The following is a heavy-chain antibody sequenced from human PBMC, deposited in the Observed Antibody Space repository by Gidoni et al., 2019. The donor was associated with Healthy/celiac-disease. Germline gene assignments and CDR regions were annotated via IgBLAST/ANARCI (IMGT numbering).Heavy chain of an antibody. CDR1: GFTFSRSA. CDR3: AKESYYYDSSGSPNPYFDY. CDR2: ISGSGGST. D-gene: IGHD3-22*01. V-gene: IGHV3-23*01. Sequence: EVQLLESGGGLVQPGGSLRLSCAASGFTFSRSAMSWVRQAPGKGLEWVSAISGSGGSTYYADSVKGRFTISRDNSKNTLYLQMNSLRAEDTAVYYCAKESYYYDSSGSPNPYFDYWGQGTLVTVSS. J-gene: IGHJ4*02.